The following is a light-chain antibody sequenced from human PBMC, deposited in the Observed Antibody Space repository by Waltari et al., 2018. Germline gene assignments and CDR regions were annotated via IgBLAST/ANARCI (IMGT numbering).Light chain of an antibody. CDR2: EVT. CDR1: SSDVGGYNS. Sequence: QSALTQPPSASGSPGQSVTISCTGTSSDVGGYNSVSWSQQHPGKAPKLMVYEVTKRPSGVPDRFSGAKSVNTAALTVSRRQAEDEAGYYCSSYAGSNKYVLFGGGTKLTGL. J-gene: IGLJ2*01. CDR3: SSYAGSNKYVL. V-gene: IGLV2-8*01.